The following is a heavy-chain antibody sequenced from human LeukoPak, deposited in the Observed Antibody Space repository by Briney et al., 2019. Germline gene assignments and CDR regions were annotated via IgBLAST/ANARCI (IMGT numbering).Heavy chain of an antibody. Sequence: PGGSLRLSCAASGFTFSSYAMHWVRQAPGKGLEWVAVISYDGSNKYYADSVKGRFTISRDNSKNTLYLQMNSLRAEDTAVYYCAREARYYGSGSYYRRGPLDYWGQGTLVTVSS. J-gene: IGHJ4*02. CDR1: GFTFSSYA. V-gene: IGHV3-30-3*01. CDR2: ISYDGSNK. D-gene: IGHD3-10*01. CDR3: AREARYYGSGSYYRRGPLDY.